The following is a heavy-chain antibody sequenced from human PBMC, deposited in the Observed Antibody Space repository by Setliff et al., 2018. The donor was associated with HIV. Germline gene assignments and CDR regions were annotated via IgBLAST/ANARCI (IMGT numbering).Heavy chain of an antibody. CDR3: ATTAAAGVRGNAFDI. D-gene: IGHD6-13*01. CDR2: ILYSGSI. Sequence: SETLSLTCTVSGGSIRSSSYYWGWIRQPPGKGLEWIGNILYSGSIYYNPSLKSRVTMSVDTSKNQFSLKLSSVTAADTAVYYCATTAAAGVRGNAFDIWGQGTRVSV. CDR1: GGSIRSSSYY. J-gene: IGHJ3*02. V-gene: IGHV4-39*07.